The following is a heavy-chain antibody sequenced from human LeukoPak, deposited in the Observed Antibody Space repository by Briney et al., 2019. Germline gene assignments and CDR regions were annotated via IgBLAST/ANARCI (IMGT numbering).Heavy chain of an antibody. V-gene: IGHV3-21*06. CDR3: LRGDRRDY. J-gene: IGHJ4*02. Sequence: GGSLRLSCEASGFTFNTYSMNWARQAPGKGLEWVSSIDSSGGYIFFADSVKGRFIIYRDNAKDSLYLQMNSLRVEDPAVYYCLRGDRRDYWGQGTLVTVSS. CDR1: GFTFNTYS. CDR2: IDSSGGYI.